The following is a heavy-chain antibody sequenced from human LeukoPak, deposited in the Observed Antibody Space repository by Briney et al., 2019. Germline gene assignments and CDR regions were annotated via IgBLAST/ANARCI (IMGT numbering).Heavy chain of an antibody. V-gene: IGHV4-30-2*01. Sequence: SQTLSLTCTVSGVSISSGGSFWSWIRQPPGKGLEWIGEINHSGSTNYNPSLKSRVTISVDTSKNQFSLKLSSVTAADTAVYYCARGFSRGYGSGSYYNYWGQGTLVTVSS. J-gene: IGHJ4*02. CDR1: GVSISSGGSF. D-gene: IGHD3-10*01. CDR3: ARGFSRGYGSGSYYNY. CDR2: INHSGST.